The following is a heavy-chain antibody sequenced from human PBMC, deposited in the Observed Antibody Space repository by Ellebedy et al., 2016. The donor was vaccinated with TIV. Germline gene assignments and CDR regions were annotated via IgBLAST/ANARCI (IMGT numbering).Heavy chain of an antibody. D-gene: IGHD6-13*01. Sequence: GESLKISCAASGFTFSSYAMSWVRQAPGKGLEWVSAISGSGGSTISYADSVKGRFTISRDNAKNSLYLQLNNLRAEDTAVYYCATSGYSDTWLFRGMDVWGQGTTVTVSS. CDR2: ISGSGGSTI. V-gene: IGHV3-23*01. CDR1: GFTFSSYA. J-gene: IGHJ6*02. CDR3: ATSGYSDTWLFRGMDV.